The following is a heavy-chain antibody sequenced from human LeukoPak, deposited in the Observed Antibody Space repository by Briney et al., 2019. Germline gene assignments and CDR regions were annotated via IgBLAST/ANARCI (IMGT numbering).Heavy chain of an antibody. CDR2: IYYSGST. D-gene: IGHD3-10*01. CDR1: GGSISSGSYY. Sequence: PSETLSLTCTVSGGSISSGSYYWSWIRQPPGKGLEWIGYIYYSGSTNYNPSLKSRVTISVDTSKNQFSLKLSSVTAADTAVYYCARHRSMVRGAHFDYWGQGTLVTVSS. J-gene: IGHJ4*02. V-gene: IGHV4-61*01. CDR3: ARHRSMVRGAHFDY.